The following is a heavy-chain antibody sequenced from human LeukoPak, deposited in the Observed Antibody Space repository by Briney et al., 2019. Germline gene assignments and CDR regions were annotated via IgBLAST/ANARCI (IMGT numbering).Heavy chain of an antibody. CDR3: AKAAATISSGWYFDY. J-gene: IGHJ4*02. CDR1: GFTVSSNY. Sequence: QPGGSPRLSCAASGFTVSSNYMSWVRQAPGKGLGWVSVIYSGGSTYYADSVKGRFTISRDNSKNTLYLQMNSLRAEDTAVYYCAKAAATISSGWYFDYWGQGTLVTVSS. CDR2: IYSGGST. D-gene: IGHD6-19*01. V-gene: IGHV3-53*01.